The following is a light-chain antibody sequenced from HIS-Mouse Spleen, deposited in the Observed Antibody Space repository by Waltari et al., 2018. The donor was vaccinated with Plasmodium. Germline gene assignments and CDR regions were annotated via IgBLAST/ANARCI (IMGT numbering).Light chain of an antibody. CDR3: QQYGSSPYT. Sequence: ELVLTQSPGTLSLSPGERATLSCRASQSVSSSYLAWYQQQPGQAPRLLIYGASSRATGIPDRFGGSGSGTDVTLTISRLEPEDFAVYYCQQYGSSPYTLGQGTKLEIK. CDR1: QSVSSSY. V-gene: IGKV3-20*01. CDR2: GAS. J-gene: IGKJ2*01.